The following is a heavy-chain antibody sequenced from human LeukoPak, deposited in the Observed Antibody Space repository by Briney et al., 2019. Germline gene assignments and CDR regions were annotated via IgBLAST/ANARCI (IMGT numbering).Heavy chain of an antibody. CDR3: ARERSSVVTDPRGFDY. D-gene: IGHD2-21*02. J-gene: IGHJ4*02. CDR1: GFTFSSYA. CDR2: ISYDGSNK. V-gene: IGHV3-30-3*01. Sequence: GRSLRLSRAASGFTFSSYAMHWVRQAPGKGLEWVAVISYDGSNKYYADSVKGRFTISRDNSKNALYLQMNSLRAEDTAVYYCARERSSVVTDPRGFDYWGQGTLVTVSS.